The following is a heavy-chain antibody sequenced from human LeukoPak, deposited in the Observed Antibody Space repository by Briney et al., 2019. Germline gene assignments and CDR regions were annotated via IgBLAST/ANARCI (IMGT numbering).Heavy chain of an antibody. CDR3: ARDQTMVRGYGMDV. V-gene: IGHV1-69*13. J-gene: IGHJ6*02. CDR1: GGTFSSYA. CDR2: IIPIFGTA. D-gene: IGHD3-10*01. Sequence: SVKVSCKASGGTFSSYAISWVRQATGQGLEWMGGIIPIFGTANYAQKFQGRVTITADESTSTAYMELSSLRSEDTAVYYCARDQTMVRGYGMDVWGQGTTVTVSS.